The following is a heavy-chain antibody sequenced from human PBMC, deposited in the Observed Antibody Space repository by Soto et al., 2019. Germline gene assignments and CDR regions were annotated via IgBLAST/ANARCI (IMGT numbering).Heavy chain of an antibody. V-gene: IGHV3-21*01. CDR3: ASRRGNWNLN. Sequence: EVQLVESGGGLVKPGGSLRLSCAASGFTSSSYSMSWVRQAPGKGEEWVSSITSSSSYIYYADSVKGRFTVSRDKANNSLYRQMSSLRAEDTAVYYCASRRGNWNLNWGQGTLFTVSS. CDR1: GFTSSSYS. J-gene: IGHJ4*02. CDR2: ITSSSSYI. D-gene: IGHD1-1*01.